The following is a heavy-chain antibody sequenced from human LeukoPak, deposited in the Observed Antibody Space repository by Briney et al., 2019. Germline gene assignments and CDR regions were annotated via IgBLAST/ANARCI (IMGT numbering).Heavy chain of an antibody. Sequence: GGSLRLSCAASEFTFSTYSMNWVRQAPGKGLELVSSISSGSGYIFYADSVKGRFTISRDNAKNSLYLQMNSLRAEDMAVYYCARDLGGDYRFDYWGQGTMVTVSS. CDR3: ARDLGGDYRFDY. CDR2: ISSGSGYI. D-gene: IGHD4-17*01. CDR1: EFTFSTYS. J-gene: IGHJ4*02. V-gene: IGHV3-21*01.